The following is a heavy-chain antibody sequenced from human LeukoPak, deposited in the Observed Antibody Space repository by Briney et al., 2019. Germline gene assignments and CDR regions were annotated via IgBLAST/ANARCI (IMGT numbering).Heavy chain of an antibody. V-gene: IGHV4-34*01. D-gene: IGHD6-13*01. CDR3: ARRLAAAGGRNEYFHH. CDR2: INHSGSP. CDR1: GGSFNGYF. Sequence: SETLSLTCAVYGGSFNGYFWSWIRQPPGKGLEWIGEINHSGSPNYNPSLKSRVTISVDTSKNQVSLKLNSLTDADTAVYYCARRLAAAGGRNEYFHHWGQGTLVTVSS. J-gene: IGHJ1*01.